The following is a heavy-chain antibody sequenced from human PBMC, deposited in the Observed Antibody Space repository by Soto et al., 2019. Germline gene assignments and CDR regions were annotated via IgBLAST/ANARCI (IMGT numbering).Heavy chain of an antibody. J-gene: IGHJ6*02. CDR3: ARDLWEYDFWSFYSTTSYGMAV. CDR2: ISYDGSNR. CDR1: GFTFSNYG. D-gene: IGHD3-3*01. V-gene: IGHV3-30-3*01. Sequence: GGSLRLSCAASGFTFSNYGMHWVRQAPGKGLEWVAVISYDGSNRYYADSVKGRFTISRDNSKNTLYLQMNSLRAEDAAVYYCARDLWEYDFWSFYSTTSYGMAVWGQGTVFTVFS.